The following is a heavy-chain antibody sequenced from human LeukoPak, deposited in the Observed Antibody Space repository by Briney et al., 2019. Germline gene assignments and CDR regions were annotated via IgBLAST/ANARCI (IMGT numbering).Heavy chain of an antibody. CDR2: ITSSSSYI. J-gene: IGHJ4*02. Sequence: GRSLRLSCAASGFTFSSYTIMWVRQAPGKGLEYVSSITSSSSYIYYADSVKGRFTISRDNAKNSLYLQMNSLRAEDTAVYHCARVALGYLGYSSAWYTDYWGQGTLVSVSS. V-gene: IGHV3-21*01. D-gene: IGHD6-19*01. CDR1: GFTFSSYT. CDR3: ARVALGYLGYSSAWYTDY.